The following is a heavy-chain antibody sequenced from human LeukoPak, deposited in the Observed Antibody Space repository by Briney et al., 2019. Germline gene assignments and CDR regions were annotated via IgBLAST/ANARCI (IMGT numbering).Heavy chain of an antibody. D-gene: IGHD3-22*01. J-gene: IGHJ4*02. CDR2: INHSGST. CDR3: ARKYYYDSSGYSPGCFDY. Sequence: SETLSLTCAVYGGSFSDYYWSWIRQPPGKGLEWIGEINHSGSTNYNPSLKSRVTISVDTSKNQFSLKLSSVTAADTAVYYCARKYYYDSSGYSPGCFDYWGQGTLVTVSS. V-gene: IGHV4-34*01. CDR1: GGSFSDYY.